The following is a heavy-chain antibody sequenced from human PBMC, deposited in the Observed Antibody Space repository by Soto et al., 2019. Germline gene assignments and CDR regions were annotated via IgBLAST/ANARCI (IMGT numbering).Heavy chain of an antibody. V-gene: IGHV3-11*01. CDR3: TRDLLPFGSSSPWFDP. D-gene: IGHD6-6*01. Sequence: GSLRLSCAASGFTFSDYYMSWIRQAPGKGLEWVSYISSSGSTIYYADSVKGRFTISRDNAKNSLYLQMNSLRAEDTAVYYCTRDLLPFGSSSPWFDPWGQGTLVTVSS. J-gene: IGHJ5*02. CDR1: GFTFSDYY. CDR2: ISSSGSTI.